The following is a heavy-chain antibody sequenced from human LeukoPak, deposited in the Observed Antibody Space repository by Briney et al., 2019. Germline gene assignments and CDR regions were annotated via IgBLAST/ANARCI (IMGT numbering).Heavy chain of an antibody. J-gene: IGHJ4*02. Sequence: GGSLRLSCAASVFTFSSYAMSWVRQAPGEGLEWVSAISGSGGSTLYADSVKGRFTISRDNSKNTLYLQMNSLRAEDTAVYYCAKDASVTMIVVVSLGFDYWGQGTLVTVSA. D-gene: IGHD3-22*01. CDR3: AKDASVTMIVVVSLGFDY. V-gene: IGHV3-23*01. CDR1: VFTFSSYA. CDR2: ISGSGGST.